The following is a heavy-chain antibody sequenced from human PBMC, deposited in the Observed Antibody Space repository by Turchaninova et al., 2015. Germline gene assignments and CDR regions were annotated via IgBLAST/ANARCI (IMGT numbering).Heavy chain of an antibody. CDR1: GGSISSYY. Sequence: QVQLQESGPGLVKPSETRSLTCTVSGGSISSYYWSWIRQPPGKGLCWIGYIYYSGSTNYNPSLKSRVTISVDTSKNQFSLELRSVTAADTAVYYCARGARGPSLDIWGQGTMVTVSS. CDR2: IYYSGST. D-gene: IGHD3-10*01. V-gene: IGHV4-59*01. J-gene: IGHJ3*02. CDR3: ARGARGPSLDI.